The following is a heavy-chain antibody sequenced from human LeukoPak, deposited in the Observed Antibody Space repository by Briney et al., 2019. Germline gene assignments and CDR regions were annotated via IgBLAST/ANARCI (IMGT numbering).Heavy chain of an antibody. V-gene: IGHV4-59*08. Sequence: SGTLSLTCTVSGGSISSYYWSWIRQPPGKGLEWIGYIYYSGSTNYNPSLKSRVTISVDTSKNQFSLKLSSVTAADTAVYYCARRRYYGSGSSLFDYWGQGTLVTVSS. J-gene: IGHJ4*02. CDR3: ARRRYYGSGSSLFDY. CDR2: IYYSGST. D-gene: IGHD3-10*01. CDR1: GGSISSYY.